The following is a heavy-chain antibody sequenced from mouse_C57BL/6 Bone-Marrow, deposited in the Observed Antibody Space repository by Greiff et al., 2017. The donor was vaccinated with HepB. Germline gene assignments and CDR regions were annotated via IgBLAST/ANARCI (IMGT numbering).Heavy chain of an antibody. CDR1: GFTFSSYA. CDR2: ISDGGSYT. Sequence: EVMLVESGGGLVKPGGSLKLSCAASGFTFSSYAMSWVRQTPEKRLEWVATISDGGSYTYYPDNVKGRFTISRDNAKNNLYLQMGHLKSEDTAMYYCARVITTVVEAMDYWGQGTSVTVSS. V-gene: IGHV5-4*03. CDR3: ARVITTVVEAMDY. J-gene: IGHJ4*01. D-gene: IGHD1-1*01.